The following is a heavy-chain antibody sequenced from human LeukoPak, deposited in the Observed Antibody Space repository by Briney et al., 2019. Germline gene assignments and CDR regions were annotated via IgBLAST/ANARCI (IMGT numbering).Heavy chain of an antibody. CDR1: GGSISSGGYY. Sequence: SQTLSLTCTVSGGSISSGGYYWSWIRQHPGKGLEWIGYIYYSGSTYYNPSLKSRVTISVDTSKNQFSLKLSSVTAADTAVYYCARDHSSGWYRHYFDYWGQGTLVTVSS. CDR3: ARDHSSGWYRHYFDY. CDR2: IYYSGST. D-gene: IGHD6-19*01. V-gene: IGHV4-31*03. J-gene: IGHJ4*02.